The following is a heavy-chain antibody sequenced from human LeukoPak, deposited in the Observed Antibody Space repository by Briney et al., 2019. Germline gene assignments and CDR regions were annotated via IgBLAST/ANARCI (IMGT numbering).Heavy chain of an antibody. J-gene: IGHJ4*02. CDR3: ARHYHTDAQASVGY. CDR1: GDSISSSSYC. CDR2: IYNSANT. V-gene: IGHV4-39*01. Sequence: PSETLSLTCTVSGDSISSSSYCWDWIRQPPGKGREGMGNIYNSANTHYNPSLKTRITMSVDTSKNQFSLKLSSVTAADTAVYYCARHYHTDAQASVGYWGQGALVTVSS. D-gene: IGHD2-2*01.